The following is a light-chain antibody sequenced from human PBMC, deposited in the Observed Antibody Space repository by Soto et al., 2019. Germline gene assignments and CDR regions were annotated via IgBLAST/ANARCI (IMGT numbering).Light chain of an antibody. J-gene: IGKJ1*01. CDR1: QSISNR. Sequence: IQMTQSPSTLSASVGARVTITCRASQSISNRLAWHQQKPGKAPKLLIYDASSLESGVPSRFSGSGSGTDFTLTISSLQPEDFATYYCQQSRSLPQTFGQGTKVDIK. CDR2: DAS. V-gene: IGKV1-5*01. CDR3: QQSRSLPQT.